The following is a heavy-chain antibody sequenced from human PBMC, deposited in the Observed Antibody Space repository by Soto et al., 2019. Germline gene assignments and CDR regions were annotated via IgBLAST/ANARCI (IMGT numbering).Heavy chain of an antibody. D-gene: IGHD6-13*01. CDR3: ARPKGIAPAGCYVAL. V-gene: IGHV4-59*08. CDR2: IYYDAKT. CDR1: GDYITSHY. Sequence: QVQLQESGPGLVKPSETLSLTCTLSGDYITSHYWSWIRQPPGKGLEWNGYIYYDAKTDSNPSLTTRVTISLDTAENQLPLSLPSVTAADTAVYYCARPKGIAPAGCYVALWGRGTRVTAPS. J-gene: IGHJ2*01.